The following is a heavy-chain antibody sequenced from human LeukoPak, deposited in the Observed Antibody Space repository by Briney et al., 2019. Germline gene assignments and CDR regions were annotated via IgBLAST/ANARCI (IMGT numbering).Heavy chain of an antibody. V-gene: IGHV4-4*07. CDR3: ARGYYGSGSYYPNWFDP. D-gene: IGHD3-10*01. CDR2: IYTSGTI. Sequence: SETLSLTCIVSGGSISSYYWSWIRQPAGTALEWIGRIYTSGTITYNPSLKSRVTMSVDTSKNQFSLKLSSVTAADTAVYYRARGYYGSGSYYPNWFDPWGQGTLVTVSS. J-gene: IGHJ5*02. CDR1: GGSISSYY.